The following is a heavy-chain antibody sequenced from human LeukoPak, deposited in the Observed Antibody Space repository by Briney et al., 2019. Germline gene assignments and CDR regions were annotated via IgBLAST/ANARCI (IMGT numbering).Heavy chain of an antibody. CDR3: TRQMATNRNFVDY. V-gene: IGHV3-53*01. D-gene: IGHD5-24*01. J-gene: IGHJ4*02. CDR2: IYSGGST. Sequence: GGSLRLSCAASGFTVSSNYMSWVRQAPGKGLEWVSIIYSGGSTYYADSVKGRFTISRDNSKNTLYLQMNSLRAEDTAVYYCTRQMATNRNFVDYWGQGTLVTVSS. CDR1: GFTVSSNY.